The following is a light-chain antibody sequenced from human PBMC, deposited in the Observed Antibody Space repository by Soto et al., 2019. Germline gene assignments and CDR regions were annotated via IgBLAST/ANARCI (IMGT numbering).Light chain of an antibody. J-gene: IGLJ2*01. CDR3: SSYTSSSTPYVV. Sequence: QSVLTQPASVSGSPGQSITISCTGTSSDVGGYNYVSWYQQHPGKALKLMIYDVSNRPSGVSNRFSGSKSGNTASLTISGLQAEDEADYYCSSYTSSSTPYVVFGGGTKLTVL. CDR1: SSDVGGYNY. CDR2: DVS. V-gene: IGLV2-14*01.